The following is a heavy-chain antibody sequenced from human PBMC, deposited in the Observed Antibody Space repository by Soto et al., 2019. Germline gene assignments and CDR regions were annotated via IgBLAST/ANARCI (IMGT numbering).Heavy chain of an antibody. V-gene: IGHV3-72*01. CDR1: GGSFSGYY. CDR3: ARVRLGTAASRPLDY. Sequence: LSLTCAVYGGSFSGYYWNWIRQPPGKGLEWVARIRNKANSYATHYAASVKGRFTISRDDSKNSLFLQMSSLKAEDTALYFCARVRLGTAASRPLDYWGQGTLVTVSS. CDR2: IRNKANSYAT. J-gene: IGHJ4*02. D-gene: IGHD4-17*01.